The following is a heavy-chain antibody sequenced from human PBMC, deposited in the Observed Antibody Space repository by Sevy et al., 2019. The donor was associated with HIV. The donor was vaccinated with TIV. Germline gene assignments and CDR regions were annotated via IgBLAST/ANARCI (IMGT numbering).Heavy chain of an antibody. Sequence: FLRLSCAASGFTFRTYAFHWVRQTPGRGLERIGLISSNGDNAFYANSVRGRFTISRDNSMNTLYLQMTSLTPDDTAVYYCSRGPEWELTSFLSHWGQGTLVFVSS. CDR3: SRGPEWELTSFLSH. J-gene: IGHJ4*02. CDR1: GFTFRTYA. V-gene: IGHV3-30-3*01. D-gene: IGHD1-26*01. CDR2: ISSNGDNA.